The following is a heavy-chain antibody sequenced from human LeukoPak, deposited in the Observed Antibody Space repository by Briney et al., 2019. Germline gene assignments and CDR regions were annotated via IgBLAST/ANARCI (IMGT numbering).Heavy chain of an antibody. D-gene: IGHD3-3*01. V-gene: IGHV1-18*01. Sequence: ASVKVSCKASGYTFTNYGISWVRQAPGQGLEWMGWISIYNGNTDYAQKLLGRVTMTTDASTSTAYMELRSLRSDATAVYYCARITYDFWSGYYMPDDPWGQGTLVTVSS. CDR1: GYTFTNYG. J-gene: IGHJ5*02. CDR3: ARITYDFWSGYYMPDDP. CDR2: ISIYNGNT.